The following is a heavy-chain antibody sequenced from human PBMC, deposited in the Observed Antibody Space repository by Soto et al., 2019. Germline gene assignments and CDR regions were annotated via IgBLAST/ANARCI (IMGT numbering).Heavy chain of an antibody. Sequence: SETLSLTCTVSGGSISRGSYYWSLIRQHPGKGLEWIGYIYYSGSTYYNLSLKSRVTISVDTSKNQFSLKLSSVTSADTAVYYCAILQTEGIAVAGPGTRMDVWGKGTTVTVSS. J-gene: IGHJ6*03. V-gene: IGHV4-31*03. CDR1: GGSISRGSYY. CDR3: AILQTEGIAVAGPGTRMDV. CDR2: IYYSGST. D-gene: IGHD6-19*01.